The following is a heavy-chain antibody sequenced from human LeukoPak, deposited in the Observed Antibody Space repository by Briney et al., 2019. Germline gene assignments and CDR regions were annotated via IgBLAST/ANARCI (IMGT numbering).Heavy chain of an antibody. D-gene: IGHD5-18*01. CDR1: GYTFTGYY. CDR3: ARAIQPVNAFDI. CDR2: INPNSGGT. Sequence: ASVKVSCKASGYTFTGYYMHWVRQAPGQGLEWMGWINPNSGGTNYAQKFQGRVTMTRDTSISTAYMELSRLRSDDTAVYYCARAIQPVNAFDIWDQGTMVTVSS. J-gene: IGHJ3*02. V-gene: IGHV1-2*02.